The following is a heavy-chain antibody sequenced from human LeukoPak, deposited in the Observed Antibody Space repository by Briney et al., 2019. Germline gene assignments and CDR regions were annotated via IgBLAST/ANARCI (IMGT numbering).Heavy chain of an antibody. J-gene: IGHJ4*02. CDR1: GYTFTAYY. V-gene: IGHV1-2*02. D-gene: IGHD2-15*01. CDR3: ASYPRYVSTPPFDY. CDR2: INPNTGDT. Sequence: GASEMVSCKASGYTFTAYYMHWVRQAPGQGPEWMGWINPNTGDTKYAQKFQGRVTMTRDTTISTAYLELSRLTSDDTAVYYCASYPRYVSTPPFDYWGQGTLVTVSS.